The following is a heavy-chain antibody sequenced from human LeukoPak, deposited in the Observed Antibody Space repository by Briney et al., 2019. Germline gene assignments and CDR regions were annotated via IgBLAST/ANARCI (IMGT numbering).Heavy chain of an antibody. CDR1: GFTFSSYA. D-gene: IGHD6-13*01. CDR3: SREVYSKKSWDGLDL. CDR2: ISDNGGST. J-gene: IGHJ3*01. Sequence: GGSLRLSCAASGFTFSSYAMSWVRQAPGKGLEWVSSISDNGGSTYSAGSVKGRVTISRDNAQNSLFLQMNSLRAEDTAVYYCSREVYSKKSWDGLDLWGQGTMVTVSS. V-gene: IGHV3-23*01.